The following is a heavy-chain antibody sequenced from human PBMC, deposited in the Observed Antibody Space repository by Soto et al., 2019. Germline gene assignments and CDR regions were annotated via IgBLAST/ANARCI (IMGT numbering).Heavy chain of an antibody. J-gene: IGHJ4*02. CDR2: ISGSGGST. D-gene: IGHD4-17*01. V-gene: IGHV3-23*01. CDR1: GFTFSSYA. CDR3: AKTPSWYGDKRLLDY. Sequence: PGGSLILSCTASGFTFSSYAMRWVRQAPGKGLEWVSAISGSGGSTYYADSVKGRFTISRDNSKNTLYLQMNSLRAEDTAVYYCAKTPSWYGDKRLLDYWGQGTLVTVSS.